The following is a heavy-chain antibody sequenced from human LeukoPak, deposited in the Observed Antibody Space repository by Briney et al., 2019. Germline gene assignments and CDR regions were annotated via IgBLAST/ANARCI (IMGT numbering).Heavy chain of an antibody. CDR2: IYYSGST. CDR1: GGSISSSSYY. CDR3: ARGRGAARSRSYYYGMDV. V-gene: IGHV4-39*07. D-gene: IGHD6-6*01. J-gene: IGHJ6*02. Sequence: SETLSLTCTVSGGSISSSSYYWGWIRQPPGKGLEWIGSIYYSGSTNYNPSLKSRVTISVDTSKNQFSLKLTSVTAADTAVYYCARGRGAARSRSYYYGMDVWGQGTTVTVSS.